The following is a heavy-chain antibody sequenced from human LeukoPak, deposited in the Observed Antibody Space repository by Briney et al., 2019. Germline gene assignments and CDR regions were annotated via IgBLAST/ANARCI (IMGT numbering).Heavy chain of an antibody. CDR2: ISGSGGST. CDR3: AKDRDTIFGVVWNYYYYGMDV. V-gene: IGHV3-23*01. D-gene: IGHD3-3*01. J-gene: IGHJ6*02. CDR1: GFTFSSYA. Sequence: GGSLRLSCAASGFTFSSYAMSWVRQAPGKGLEWVSAISGSGGSTYYADSVKGRFTISRDNSKKTLYLQMNSLRAEDTAVYYCAKDRDTIFGVVWNYYYYGMDVWGQGTTVTVSS.